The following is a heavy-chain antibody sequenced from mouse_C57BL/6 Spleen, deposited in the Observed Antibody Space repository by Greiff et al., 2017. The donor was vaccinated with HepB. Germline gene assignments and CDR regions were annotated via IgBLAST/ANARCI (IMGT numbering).Heavy chain of an antibody. J-gene: IGHJ4*01. CDR1: GYAFSSSW. CDR2: IYPGDGDT. Sequence: QVTLKESGPELVKPGASVKISCKASGYAFSSSWMNWVKQRPGKGLEWIGRIYPGDGDTNYNGKFKGKATLTADKSSSTAYMQLSSLTSEDSAVYFCASYYSFYAMDYWGQGTSVTVSS. CDR3: ASYYSFYAMDY. V-gene: IGHV1-82*01. D-gene: IGHD2-1*01.